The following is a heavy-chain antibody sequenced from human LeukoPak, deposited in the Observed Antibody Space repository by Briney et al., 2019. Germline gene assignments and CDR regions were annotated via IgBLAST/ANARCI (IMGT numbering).Heavy chain of an antibody. D-gene: IGHD3-22*01. V-gene: IGHV5-51*01. CDR1: GYSFTSYW. Sequence: GEALQISCKGSGYSFTSYWIGWVRQMPGKGLEWMGIIYPGDSDTRYSPSFQGQVTISADKSISTAYLQWSSLKASDTSMYYCARLPYYYDSSGYSLAFDIWGQGTMVTVSS. CDR3: ARLPYYYDSSGYSLAFDI. CDR2: IYPGDSDT. J-gene: IGHJ3*02.